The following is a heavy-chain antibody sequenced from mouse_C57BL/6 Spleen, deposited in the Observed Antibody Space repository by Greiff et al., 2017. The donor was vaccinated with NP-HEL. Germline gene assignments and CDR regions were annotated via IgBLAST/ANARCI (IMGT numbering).Heavy chain of an antibody. CDR2: IDPSDSET. D-gene: IGHD2-5*01. CDR3: ERKGNYSNGIFAY. V-gene: IGHV1-52*01. J-gene: IGHJ3*01. Sequence: QVQLQQSGAELVRPGSSVKLSCKASGYTFTSYWMHWVKQRPIQGLEWIGNIDPSDSETHYNQKFKDKAKLTVDKSSSTACMQLSSLTSEDSAVYYCERKGNYSNGIFAYWGQGTLVTVSA. CDR1: GYTFTSYW.